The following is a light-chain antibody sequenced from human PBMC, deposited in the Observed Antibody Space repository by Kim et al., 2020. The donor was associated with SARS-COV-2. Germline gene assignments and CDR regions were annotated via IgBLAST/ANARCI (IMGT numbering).Light chain of an antibody. Sequence: GGTVTLTCASSTGAVTSGYYPNWFQQKPGQAPRPLIYDTSNKHSWTPARFSGSLLGGKAALTLSGVQPEDEAEYFCLLYFGGALWVFGGGTQLTVL. CDR1: TGAVTSGYY. CDR3: LLYFGGALWV. V-gene: IGLV7-43*01. J-gene: IGLJ3*02. CDR2: DTS.